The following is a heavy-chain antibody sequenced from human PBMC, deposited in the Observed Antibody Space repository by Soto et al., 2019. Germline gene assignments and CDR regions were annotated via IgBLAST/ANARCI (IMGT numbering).Heavy chain of an antibody. V-gene: IGHV4-59*01. CDR3: ARVSSGYYYPFDY. CDR2: IYYSGST. D-gene: IGHD3-22*01. J-gene: IGHJ4*02. Sequence: SETLSLTCTFSGGSISSYYWSWIRQPPGKGLEWIGYIYYSGSTNYNPSLKSRVTISVDTSKNQFSLKLSSVTAADTAVYYCARVSSGYYYPFDYWGQGTLVTVSS. CDR1: GGSISSYY.